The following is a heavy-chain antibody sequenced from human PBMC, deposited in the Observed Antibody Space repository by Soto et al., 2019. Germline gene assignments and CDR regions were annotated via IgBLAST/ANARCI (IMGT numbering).Heavy chain of an antibody. J-gene: IGHJ4*02. D-gene: IGHD1-26*01. CDR3: ARVGGGGSGRYFDS. CDR1: GFTLSSHW. CDR2: INNDGSSI. V-gene: IGHV3-74*01. Sequence: GSLRLSCAASGFTLSSHWMHWFRQAPGKGLVWVSRINNDGSSIIYADSVKGRLTLSRDTAKNTLNVQMNRLRAEDPAVYYCARVGGGGSGRYFDSWGQGTMVTVSS.